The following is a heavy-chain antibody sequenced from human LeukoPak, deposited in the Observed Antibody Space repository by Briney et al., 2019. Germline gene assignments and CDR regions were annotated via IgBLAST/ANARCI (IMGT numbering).Heavy chain of an antibody. CDR3: ARDLKYSSGWPRPCYYYYYMDV. CDR2: IYTSGST. V-gene: IGHV4-28*03. J-gene: IGHJ6*03. D-gene: IGHD6-19*01. Sequence: KASDTLSLTCAVSGYSISSSNWCGWIRQPAGEGLEWIGRIYTSGSTNYNPSLKSRVTISVDTSKNQFSLKLSSVTAADTAVYYCARDLKYSSGWPRPCYYYYYMDVWGKGTTVTVSS. CDR1: GYSISSSNW.